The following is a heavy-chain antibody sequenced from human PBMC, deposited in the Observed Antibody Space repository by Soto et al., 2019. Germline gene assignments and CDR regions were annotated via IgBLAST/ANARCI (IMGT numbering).Heavy chain of an antibody. CDR1: GFTFSSYW. CDR2: VKYDGSQT. CDR3: TRDFQGPLDYGMDV. D-gene: IGHD1-1*01. J-gene: IGHJ6*02. V-gene: IGHV3-7*01. Sequence: PGGSLRLSCGDSGFTFSSYWMSWVRQAPGKGLEWVANVKYDGSQTYYVGSVKGRFTISRDNAKNSLYLQMNSLRAEDTAVYYCTRDFQGPLDYGMDVWGQGTTVTVAS.